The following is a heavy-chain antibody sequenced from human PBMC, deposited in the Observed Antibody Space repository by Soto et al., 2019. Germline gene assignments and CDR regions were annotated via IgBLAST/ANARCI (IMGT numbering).Heavy chain of an antibody. Sequence: GGSLRLSCVASGFTFSSYNMNWVRQAPGKGLEWVSHISSSSSTIYYADSVKGRFTISRDNAKNSLYLQMNSLRAEDTAVYYCARDYYDSSGYYYGAYWGQGTLVTVSS. CDR2: ISSSSSTI. V-gene: IGHV3-48*01. D-gene: IGHD3-22*01. CDR3: ARDYYDSSGYYYGAY. J-gene: IGHJ4*02. CDR1: GFTFSSYN.